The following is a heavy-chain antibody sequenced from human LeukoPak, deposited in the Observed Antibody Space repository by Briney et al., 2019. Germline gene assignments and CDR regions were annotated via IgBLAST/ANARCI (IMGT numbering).Heavy chain of an antibody. Sequence: RTSETLSLTCTVSGGPISNSGYYWAWIRQPPGKGLEWIGSIYYSGSTSYNPSLESRITISVDTSRNQFSLKLTSVTAADTAVYYCARLRRRAAGSCTYTSCPPEYFQDWGQGTLVTVSS. CDR2: IYYSGST. CDR1: GGPISNSGYY. D-gene: IGHD2-8*01. J-gene: IGHJ1*01. V-gene: IGHV4-39*01. CDR3: ARLRRRAAGSCTYTSCPPEYFQD.